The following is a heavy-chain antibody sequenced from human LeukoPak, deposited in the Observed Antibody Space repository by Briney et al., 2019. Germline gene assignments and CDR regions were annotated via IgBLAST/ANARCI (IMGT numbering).Heavy chain of an antibody. CDR3: ARASTYYYDSSGYYYSGYFDY. J-gene: IGHJ4*02. D-gene: IGHD3-22*01. CDR1: GGTFSSYA. V-gene: IGHV1-69*13. Sequence: SVKASCKASGGTFSSYAISWVRQAPGQGLEWMGGIIPIFGTANYAQKFQGRVTITADESTSTAYMELSSLRSEDTAVYYCARASTYYYDSSGYYYSGYFDYWGQGTLVTVSS. CDR2: IIPIFGTA.